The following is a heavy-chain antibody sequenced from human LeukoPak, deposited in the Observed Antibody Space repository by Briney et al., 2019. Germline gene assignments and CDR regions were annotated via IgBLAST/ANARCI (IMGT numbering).Heavy chain of an antibody. J-gene: IGHJ4*02. CDR1: GFTFSSFW. CDR2: IKRDGSER. V-gene: IGHV3-7*01. CDR3: ARERETCNDY. Sequence: PGGSLRLSCAVSGFTFSSFWMTWVRQAPGKGLEWVANIKRDGSERYYVDSVRGRFTISRDNAKNSLYLQMNSLRAEDTAVYFCARERETCNDYWGQGTLVTVSS.